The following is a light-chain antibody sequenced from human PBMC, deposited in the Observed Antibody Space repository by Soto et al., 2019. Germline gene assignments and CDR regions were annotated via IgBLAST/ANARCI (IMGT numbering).Light chain of an antibody. CDR3: HHSGDWIT. V-gene: IGKV3-11*01. J-gene: IGKJ5*01. CDR1: QTVSNY. CDR2: DAS. Sequence: EIVITQSPPTLSFYPLEEATLSCRASQTVSNYLAWFQQKPGQAPNLLIYDASNRATGVPARFSGSGSGTDFTLTISSLETEDFAVYYCHHSGDWITFGQGTRLEIK.